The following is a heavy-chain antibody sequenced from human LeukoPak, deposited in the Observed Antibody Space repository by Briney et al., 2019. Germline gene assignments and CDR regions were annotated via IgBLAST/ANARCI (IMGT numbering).Heavy chain of an antibody. Sequence: GASLKISCKGSGYSFTNYWIGWVRQMPGKGLEWMGIIYPGDSDTRYSPSFQGQVTISADKSIRTAYLQWGSLKASDTAMYYCARSQGYCSGGSCLQGDWFDPWGQGTLVTVSS. CDR1: GYSFTNYW. CDR2: IYPGDSDT. V-gene: IGHV5-51*01. J-gene: IGHJ5*02. D-gene: IGHD2-15*01. CDR3: ARSQGYCSGGSCLQGDWFDP.